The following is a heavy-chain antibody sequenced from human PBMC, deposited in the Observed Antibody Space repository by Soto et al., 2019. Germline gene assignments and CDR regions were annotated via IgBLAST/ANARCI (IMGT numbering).Heavy chain of an antibody. CDR3: ARPRVGGEQQLANFDY. CDR2: INPSGGST. D-gene: IGHD6-13*01. CDR1: GYTFTSYY. J-gene: IGHJ4*02. Sequence: ASVKVSCKASGYTFTSYYMHWVRQAPGQGLEWMGIINPSGGSTSYAQKFQGRVTMTRDTSTSTVYMELSSLRSEDTAVYYCARPRVGGEQQLANFDYWGQGTLVTVSS. V-gene: IGHV1-46*01.